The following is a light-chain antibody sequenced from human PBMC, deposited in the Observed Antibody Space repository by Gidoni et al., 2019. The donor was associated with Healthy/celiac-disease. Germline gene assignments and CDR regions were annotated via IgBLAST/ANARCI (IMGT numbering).Light chain of an antibody. J-gene: IGLJ2*01. Sequence: QSALTQPPSASGSPGPSVTISCTGTSSDVGGYNYVSWYQQHPGKAPKLMIYEVSKRPSGDPDRFSGSKSGNTASLTVSGLQVEDEADYYCSSYAGSNNFGVLFGGGTKLTVL. CDR3: SSYAGSNNFGVL. CDR1: SSDVGGYNY. V-gene: IGLV2-8*01. CDR2: EVS.